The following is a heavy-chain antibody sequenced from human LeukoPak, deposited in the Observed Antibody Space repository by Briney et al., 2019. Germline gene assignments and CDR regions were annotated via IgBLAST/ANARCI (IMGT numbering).Heavy chain of an antibody. CDR3: ARVSPGGNSDY. CDR2: IYSSGST. Sequence: SETLSLTCTVSGGSISSYYWSWIRQPAGKGLEWIGRIYSSGSTNYNPSLKSRVTMSVDMSRDQFSLKLSSVTAADTAVYYCARVSPGGNSDYLGQGTLVTVSS. V-gene: IGHV4-4*07. D-gene: IGHD4-23*01. J-gene: IGHJ4*02. CDR1: GGSISSYY.